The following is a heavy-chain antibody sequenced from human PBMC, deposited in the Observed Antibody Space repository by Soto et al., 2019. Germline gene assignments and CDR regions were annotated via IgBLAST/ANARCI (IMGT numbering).Heavy chain of an antibody. CDR3: TENQAS. V-gene: IGHV4-30-2*05. Sequence: SETLSLTCAVSGGSISSGGYSWSWIRQPPGKGLEWIGYIYNSGTTYYNPSLKSRVTISVDTSKNQFSLKLTSVTAADTDVSSCTENQASWGQGTLVTLS. J-gene: IGHJ4*02. CDR1: GGSISSGGYS. CDR2: IYNSGTT. D-gene: IGHD2-2*01.